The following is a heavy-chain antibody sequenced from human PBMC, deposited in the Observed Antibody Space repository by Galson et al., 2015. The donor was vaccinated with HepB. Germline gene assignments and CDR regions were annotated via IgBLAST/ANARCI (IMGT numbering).Heavy chain of an antibody. D-gene: IGHD3-3*01. CDR1: GFTFSGYA. J-gene: IGHJ4*02. CDR2: MSYDGSNK. V-gene: IGHV3-30*18. CDR3: AKFSSPWSGYPYYFDH. Sequence: SLRLSCAASGFTFSGYATHWVRQAPGKGLEWVALMSYDGSNKYYADSVRGRFTISRDISKNTLYLQMNSLRAEDTAVYYCAKFSSPWSGYPYYFDHWGQGTLVTVSS.